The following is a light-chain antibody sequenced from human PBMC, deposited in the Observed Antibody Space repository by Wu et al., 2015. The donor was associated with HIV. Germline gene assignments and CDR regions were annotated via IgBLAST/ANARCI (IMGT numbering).Light chain of an antibody. J-gene: IGKJ1*01. CDR3: QQFNTYPRT. Sequence: AIQLTQSPSSLSASVGDRVTITCRASQGISSALAWCQQKPGKAPNLLIYDASTLESGVPSRFSGSGSGTDFTLTISSLQPEDFATYYCQQFNTYPRTFGQGTKVEIK. CDR1: QGISSA. V-gene: IGKV1-13*02. CDR2: DAS.